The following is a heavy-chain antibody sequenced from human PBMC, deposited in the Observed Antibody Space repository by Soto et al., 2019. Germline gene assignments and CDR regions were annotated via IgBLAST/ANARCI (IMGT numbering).Heavy chain of an antibody. Sequence: SETLSLTCTVSGGSISSYYWSWLRQPPGKGLDWIGYIYYTGSTSYNPSLKSRVTISLDTSKNQFSLKLNSVTAADTAMYFCARQFDTSGYLAFDYWGQGTLVTVSS. V-gene: IGHV4-59*01. J-gene: IGHJ4*02. CDR1: GGSISSYY. D-gene: IGHD3-22*01. CDR2: IYYTGST. CDR3: ARQFDTSGYLAFDY.